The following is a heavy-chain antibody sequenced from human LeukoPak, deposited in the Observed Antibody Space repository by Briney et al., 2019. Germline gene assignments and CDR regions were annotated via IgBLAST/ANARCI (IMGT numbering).Heavy chain of an antibody. Sequence: SETLSLTCNVSGGSISSSRHYWGWIRQPPGKGLQWIGGIYYSGSTYYNPSLKSRVTISVDTSKNQFSLKLSSVTAADTAVYYCARMGHSYGPFQFDYWGQGTLVTVSS. J-gene: IGHJ4*02. D-gene: IGHD5-18*01. CDR2: IYYSGST. CDR3: ARMGHSYGPFQFDY. CDR1: GGSISSSRHY. V-gene: IGHV4-39*07.